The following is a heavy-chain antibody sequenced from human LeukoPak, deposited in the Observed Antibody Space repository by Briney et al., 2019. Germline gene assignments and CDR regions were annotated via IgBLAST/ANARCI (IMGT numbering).Heavy chain of an antibody. J-gene: IGHJ5*02. CDR1: GGSFSGYY. D-gene: IGHD3-10*01. Sequence: PSETLSLTCAVYGGSFSGYYWSWIRQPPGKGLEWIGEINHSGSTNYNPSLKSRVTISVDTSKNQFSLKLSSVTAADTAVYYCARVPPNYYGSGSRYWFDPWGQGTLVTVSS. CDR2: INHSGST. V-gene: IGHV4-34*01. CDR3: ARVPPNYYGSGSRYWFDP.